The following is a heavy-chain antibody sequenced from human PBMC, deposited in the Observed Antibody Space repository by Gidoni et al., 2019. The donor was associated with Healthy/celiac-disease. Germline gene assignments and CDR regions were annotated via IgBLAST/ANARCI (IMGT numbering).Heavy chain of an antibody. Sequence: QVQLVQSGAEVTQPGASVTVSCRASGYPFTSSGISWVRQAPGQGLEWMGWISAYNGNTNYAQKLQGRVTMTTDTSTSTAYMELRSLRSDDTAVYYCARDRGLRDIGDYWGQGTLVTVSS. CDR2: ISAYNGNT. CDR1: GYPFTSSG. CDR3: ARDRGLRDIGDY. D-gene: IGHD2-15*01. V-gene: IGHV1-18*01. J-gene: IGHJ4*02.